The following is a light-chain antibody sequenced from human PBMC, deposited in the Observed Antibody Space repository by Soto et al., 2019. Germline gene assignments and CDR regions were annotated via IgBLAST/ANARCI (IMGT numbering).Light chain of an antibody. V-gene: IGKV3-20*01. CDR2: GAS. Sequence: EIVLTQSPGTLSLSPGERATLSCRASQSVSSSYLAWYQQQPGQAPRLLIYGASSRATGIPDRFSGSGCGTVFPLTISSLEPEDFAVYYCQQYGSSSWTFGQGTKVEIK. CDR1: QSVSSSY. J-gene: IGKJ1*01. CDR3: QQYGSSSWT.